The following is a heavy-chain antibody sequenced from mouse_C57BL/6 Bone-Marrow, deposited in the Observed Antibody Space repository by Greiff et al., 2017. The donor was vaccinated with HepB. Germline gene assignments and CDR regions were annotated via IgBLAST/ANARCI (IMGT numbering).Heavy chain of an antibody. J-gene: IGHJ2*01. CDR1: GFTFSSFG. V-gene: IGHV5-17*02. CDR2: ISNGGNTI. Sequence: EVQVVESGGGLVQPGGSRKLSCAASGFTFSSFGMHWVRQAPEKGLEWVAFISNGGNTIYYADTLKGRFTVYRDNPRNTLFLQMTSLRSEDTAIYYCGRGDYWGQGTTLTVSS. CDR3: GRGDY.